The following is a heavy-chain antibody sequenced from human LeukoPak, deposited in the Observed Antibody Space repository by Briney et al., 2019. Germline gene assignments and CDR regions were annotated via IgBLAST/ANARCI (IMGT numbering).Heavy chain of an antibody. Sequence: ASVRVSCKASGYTFSSYGINWVRQAPGQRLEWMGWFSTYNGDTNYAQKLKGRVILTADTLTSTAYMELRSLRSDDTATYYCAIGQGVITWGGADVYDVWGQGTMVVVSS. D-gene: IGHD3-16*01. J-gene: IGHJ3*01. CDR3: AIGQGVITWGGADVYDV. V-gene: IGHV1-18*01. CDR1: GYTFSSYG. CDR2: FSTYNGDT.